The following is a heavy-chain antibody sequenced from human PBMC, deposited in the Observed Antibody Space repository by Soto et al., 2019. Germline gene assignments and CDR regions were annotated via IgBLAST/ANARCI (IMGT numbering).Heavy chain of an antibody. D-gene: IGHD1-7*01. CDR2: MSHNENNK. Sequence: QVQLVESGGGVVQPGRSLRLSCAASGFTFNRYSIHWVRQAPGKGLEWVAAMSHNENNKSYADSVKGRFTLSRDNSKTTVYLQMDSLRAEDTAAYYCARIGREVRELLNVFDVWGEGTMVTVSS. V-gene: IGHV3-30*01. CDR3: ARIGREVRELLNVFDV. J-gene: IGHJ3*01. CDR1: GFTFNRYS.